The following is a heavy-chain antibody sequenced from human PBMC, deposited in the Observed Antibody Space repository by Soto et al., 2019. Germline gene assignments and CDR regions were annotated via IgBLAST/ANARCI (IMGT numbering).Heavy chain of an antibody. Sequence: EVQLVESGGGLVQPGGSLRLSCAASGFTFSSYWMHWVRLVSGKGLVWVSHITDDGSSTTYADSVKGRFTISRDNAKNTLYLQMNSLGAEDTAVYYCVTDDPGLGIDYWGQGTLVTVSS. CDR2: ITDDGSST. J-gene: IGHJ4*02. V-gene: IGHV3-74*01. CDR1: GFTFSSYW. CDR3: VTDDPGLGIDY. D-gene: IGHD3-16*01.